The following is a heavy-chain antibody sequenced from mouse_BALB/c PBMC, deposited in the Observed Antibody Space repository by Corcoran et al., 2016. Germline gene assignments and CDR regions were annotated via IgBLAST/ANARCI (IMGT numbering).Heavy chain of an antibody. CDR2: INPYNGGT. D-gene: IGHD1-1*01. V-gene: IGHV1-26*01. CDR1: GYSFTGYT. Sequence: VQLQPSGAELVKPGTSMKISCKASGYSFTGYTLNWVKQGHGKNLDWIGLINPYNGGTSYNQKFKGKATLTVDKSSSTAYMELLSLTSEDSAVYYCAREAYGSAPFDYWGQGTTLTVSS. J-gene: IGHJ2*01. CDR3: AREAYGSAPFDY.